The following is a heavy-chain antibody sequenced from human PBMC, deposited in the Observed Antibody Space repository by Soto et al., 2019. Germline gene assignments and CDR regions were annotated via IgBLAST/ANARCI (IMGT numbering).Heavy chain of an antibody. V-gene: IGHV4-59*01. CDR1: GGSITTYQ. Sequence: SETLSLTCTVSGGSITTYQWSWIRQPPGKGLEWIGGYSGFTNYNPSLESRATISVDHSKNQFFLTLRSVTAADTAVYYCARDYGDYSFFFDYWGQAALVTVSS. J-gene: IGHJ4*02. CDR2: YSGFT. CDR3: ARDYGDYSFFFDY. D-gene: IGHD4-17*01.